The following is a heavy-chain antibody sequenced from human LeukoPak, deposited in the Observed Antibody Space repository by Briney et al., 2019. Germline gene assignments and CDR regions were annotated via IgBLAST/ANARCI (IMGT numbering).Heavy chain of an antibody. Sequence: GGSLRLSCAASGFTLSSYYMSWVRQAPGKGLEWVANIKQDGSEKYYVDSVKGRFTISRDNAKNSLYLQMNSLRAEDTAVYYCARDRSSVGAGDYWGQGTLVTVSS. V-gene: IGHV3-7*01. CDR2: IKQDGSEK. CDR1: GFTLSSYY. J-gene: IGHJ4*02. CDR3: ARDRSSVGAGDY. D-gene: IGHD1-26*01.